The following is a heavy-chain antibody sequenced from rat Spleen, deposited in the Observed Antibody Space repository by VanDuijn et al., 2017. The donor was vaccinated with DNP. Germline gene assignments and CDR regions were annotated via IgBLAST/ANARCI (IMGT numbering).Heavy chain of an antibody. Sequence: EVQLVESGGGLVQPGRSLKLSCAASGFTFSNYDMAWVRQAPTKGLEWVASISTSGGSTYYRDSVKGRFTVSRDNAKSTLYLQMDSLRSEDTATYYCARNLVYGYNYYFDYWGQGVMVTVSS. V-gene: IGHV5-25*01. J-gene: IGHJ2*01. D-gene: IGHD1-9*01. CDR3: ARNLVYGYNYYFDY. CDR2: ISTSGGST. CDR1: GFTFSNYD.